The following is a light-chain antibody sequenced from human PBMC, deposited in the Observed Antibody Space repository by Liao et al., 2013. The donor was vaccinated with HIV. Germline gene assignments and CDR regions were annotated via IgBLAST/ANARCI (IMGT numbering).Light chain of an antibody. CDR1: ALPKLY. V-gene: IGLV3-25*02. CDR2: KDS. J-gene: IGLJ1*01. Sequence: SYELTQPPSVSVSPGQTARITCSGDALPKLYAYWYQQKPGQAPVMVIYKDSERPSGIPERFSGSSSGTTVTLTISGAQVEDEADYYCYSAADNNVFGTGTKVTVL. CDR3: YSAADNNV.